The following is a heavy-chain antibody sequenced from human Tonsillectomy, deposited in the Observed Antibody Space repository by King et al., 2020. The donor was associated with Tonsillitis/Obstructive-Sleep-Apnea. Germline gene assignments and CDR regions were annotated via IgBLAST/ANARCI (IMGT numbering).Heavy chain of an antibody. CDR1: GYTFTNYG. Sequence: QLVQSGAEVKKPGASVKVSCKASGYTFTNYGISWVRQAPGQGLEWMGWISAYNGDTNYPQNLQGRITMTTDTSTSTAYLDLRSLRSDDTAVYYCARDSKSHYFDSSTYYTFAYWGQGTLVTVSS. D-gene: IGHD3-22*01. CDR3: ARDSKSHYFDSSTYYTFAY. V-gene: IGHV1-18*01. CDR2: ISAYNGDT. J-gene: IGHJ4*02.